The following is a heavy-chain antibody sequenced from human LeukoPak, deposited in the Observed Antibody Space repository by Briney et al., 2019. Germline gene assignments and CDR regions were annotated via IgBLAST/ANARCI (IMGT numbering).Heavy chain of an antibody. CDR1: GGSISSYY. Sequence: SETLSLTCTVSGGSISSYYWSWIRQPPGKGLEWIGYIYYSGSTNYNPSLKSRVTISVDTSKNQFSLKLSSVTAADTAVYYCAKGAGGFSYYNWFDPWGQGTLVTVSS. CDR3: AKGAGGFSYYNWFDP. CDR2: IYYSGST. V-gene: IGHV4-59*01. J-gene: IGHJ5*02. D-gene: IGHD5-18*01.